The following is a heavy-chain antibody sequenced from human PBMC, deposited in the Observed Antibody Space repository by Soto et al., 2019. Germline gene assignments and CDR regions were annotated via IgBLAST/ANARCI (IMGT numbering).Heavy chain of an antibody. Sequence: GASVKVSCKASGYTFTSYGISWVRQAPGQGLEWMGWISAYNGNTNYAQKLQGRVTMTTDTSTSTAYMELRSLRSDDTAVYYCARKWNLRYFDWSSGLDYWGQGTLVTVSS. CDR3: ARKWNLRYFDWSSGLDY. CDR1: GYTFTSYG. J-gene: IGHJ4*02. V-gene: IGHV1-18*01. D-gene: IGHD3-9*01. CDR2: ISAYNGNT.